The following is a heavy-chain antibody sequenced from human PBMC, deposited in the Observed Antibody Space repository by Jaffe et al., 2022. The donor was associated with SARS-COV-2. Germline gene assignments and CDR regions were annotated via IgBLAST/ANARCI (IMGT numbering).Heavy chain of an antibody. CDR2: IIPIFRTA. CDR1: GGTFSTHP. Sequence: QVQLVQSGAEVKKPGSSVKVSCKASGGTFSTHPFSWVRQAPGQGLEWMGGIIPIFRTADYAQKFQGRVTITADESTSTAYMELNSLRSEDTAVYYCATGQDRDSLGGNYYYYMDVWGKGTTVTVSS. J-gene: IGHJ6*03. V-gene: IGHV1-69*01. CDR3: ATGQDRDSLGGNYYYYMDV. D-gene: IGHD2-15*01.